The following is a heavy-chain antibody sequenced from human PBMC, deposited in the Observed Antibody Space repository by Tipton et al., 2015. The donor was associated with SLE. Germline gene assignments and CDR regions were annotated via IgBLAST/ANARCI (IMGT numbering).Heavy chain of an antibody. CDR3: AKGPKECYFDY. D-gene: IGHD3-3*01. J-gene: IGHJ4*02. V-gene: IGHV3-23*01. CDR1: GFTFSSYA. Sequence: SLRLSCAASGFTFSSYAMSWVRQAPGKGLEWVSGISGSGGSTYYADSVKGRFTISRDNSKNTPYLQMNSLRAEDTAVYYCAKGPKECYFDYWGQGTLVTVSS. CDR2: ISGSGGST.